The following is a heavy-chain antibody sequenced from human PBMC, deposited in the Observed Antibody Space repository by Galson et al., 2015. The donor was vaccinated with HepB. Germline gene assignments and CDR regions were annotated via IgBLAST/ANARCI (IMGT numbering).Heavy chain of an antibody. Sequence: SVKVSCKASGYIFSTYSITWVRQAPGQGLEWMGWTSPYNRETNYARKFQGRVTMTTDTFTSTAYMELRSLRSDDTAFYYCARGALVGVVGVSQSNWFAPWGQGTLVTVSS. CDR1: GYIFSTYS. V-gene: IGHV1-18*01. D-gene: IGHD2-15*01. CDR2: TSPYNRET. J-gene: IGHJ5*02. CDR3: ARGALVGVVGVSQSNWFAP.